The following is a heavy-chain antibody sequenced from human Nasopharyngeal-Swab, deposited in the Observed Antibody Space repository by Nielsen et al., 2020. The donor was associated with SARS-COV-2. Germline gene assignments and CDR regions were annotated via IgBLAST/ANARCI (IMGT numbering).Heavy chain of an antibody. J-gene: IGHJ6*03. CDR2: ISSSSSYI. V-gene: IGHV3-21*01. Sequence: GGSLRLSCAASGFTFSSYGMHWVRQAPGKGLEWVSSISSSSSYIYYADSVKGRFTISRDNAKNSLYLQMNSLRAEDTAVYYCAREGSYGPVSYMDVWGKGTTVTVSS. D-gene: IGHD5-18*01. CDR1: GFTFSSYG. CDR3: AREGSYGPVSYMDV.